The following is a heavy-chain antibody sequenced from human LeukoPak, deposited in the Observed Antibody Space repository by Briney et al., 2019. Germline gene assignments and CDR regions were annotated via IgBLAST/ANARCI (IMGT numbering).Heavy chain of an antibody. CDR1: GGSISSGGYS. J-gene: IGHJ4*02. V-gene: IGHV4-30-2*01. CDR2: IYHSGST. D-gene: IGHD2-2*01. CDR3: ASSPRYCSSTSCSEAYFDY. Sequence: SETLSLTCAVSGGSISSGGYSWSWIRQPPGTGLEWIGYIYHSGSTYYNPSLKSRVTISVDRSKNQFSLKLSSVTAADTAVYYCASSPRYCSSTSCSEAYFDYWGQGTLVTVSS.